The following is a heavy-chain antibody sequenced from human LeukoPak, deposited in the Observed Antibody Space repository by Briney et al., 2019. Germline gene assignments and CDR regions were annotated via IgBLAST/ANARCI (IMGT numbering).Heavy chain of an antibody. J-gene: IGHJ4*02. Sequence: ASVTVSCKASGYTFTIYGISWVRQAPGQGLEWMGWISAYNGNTNYAQKLQGRVTMTTDTSTSTAYMELRSLRSDDTAVYYCARSPDILTGYYWFDYWGQGTLVTVSS. D-gene: IGHD3-9*01. CDR2: ISAYNGNT. CDR3: ARSPDILTGYYWFDY. CDR1: GYTFTIYG. V-gene: IGHV1-18*01.